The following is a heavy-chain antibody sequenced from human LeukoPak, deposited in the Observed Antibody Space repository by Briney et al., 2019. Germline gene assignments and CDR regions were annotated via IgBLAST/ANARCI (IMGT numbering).Heavy chain of an antibody. CDR3: ARDGRIFGYSGSYCYY. Sequence: ASVKVSCKASGYTCTTSGISWVRQAPGQGLEWMGWISAYNGNTNYAQKLQCRVTMTTDTSTGTAYMELRNLRSDDTAVYYCARDGRIFGYSGSYCYYWGQGTLVTVSS. CDR1: GYTCTTSG. D-gene: IGHD1-26*01. V-gene: IGHV1-18*01. J-gene: IGHJ4*02. CDR2: ISAYNGNT.